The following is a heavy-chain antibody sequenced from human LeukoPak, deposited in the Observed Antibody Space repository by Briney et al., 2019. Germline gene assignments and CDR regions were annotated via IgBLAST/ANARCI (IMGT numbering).Heavy chain of an antibody. CDR1: GYTFSTCW. Sequence: GGSLRLSCAASGYTFSTCWMHWVRQGPGKGLVWVSRINEDGSSTSYAESVRGRFTISRDNAKNTLYLQMNSLRAEDTAVYYCTRDTFGARGSWGQGTLVTVSS. V-gene: IGHV3-74*01. J-gene: IGHJ4*02. CDR2: INEDGSST. D-gene: IGHD5-12*01. CDR3: TRDTFGARGS.